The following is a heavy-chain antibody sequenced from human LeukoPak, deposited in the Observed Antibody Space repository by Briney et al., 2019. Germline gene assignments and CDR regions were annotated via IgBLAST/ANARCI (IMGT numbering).Heavy chain of an antibody. CDR1: GFSLTPSGMC. CDR3: GRTPHLNYYDGTGYREV. V-gene: IGHV2-70*01. CDR2: SDWDDDE. D-gene: IGHD3-22*01. J-gene: IGHJ4*02. Sequence: SGPALVKPTQTLTLTCTFSGFSLTPSGMCVTWIRQPPGKALEWLTPSDWDDDEYYITSLKRRLAISNDTAKNQGVLTIVNLDPVDTAMYYSGRTPHLNYYDGTGYREVWGQGILVTVSS.